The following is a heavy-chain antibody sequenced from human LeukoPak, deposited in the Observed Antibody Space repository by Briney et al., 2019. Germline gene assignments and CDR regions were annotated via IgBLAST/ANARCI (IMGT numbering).Heavy chain of an antibody. CDR2: INPSGGST. J-gene: IGHJ4*02. CDR3: ARENRKATMVRGVNIAIYFDY. Sequence: ASVKVSCKASGYTFTSYYMHWVRQAPGQGLEWMGIINPSGGSTSYAQKFQGRVTMTRDTSTSTVYMELSSLRSEDTAVYYCARENRKATMVRGVNIAIYFDYWGQGTLVTVSS. D-gene: IGHD3-10*01. V-gene: IGHV1-46*03. CDR1: GYTFTSYY.